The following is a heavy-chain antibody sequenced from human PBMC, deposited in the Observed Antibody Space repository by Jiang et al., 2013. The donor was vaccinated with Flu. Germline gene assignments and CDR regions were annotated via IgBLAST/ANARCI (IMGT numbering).Heavy chain of an antibody. CDR3: ARDAVVATATAWFDP. J-gene: IGHJ5*02. V-gene: IGHV1-46*01. D-gene: IGHD2-15*01. CDR1: GYPFTAYF. Sequence: VQLVESGAEVKKPGDSIKISCKASGYPFTAYFIHWVRQAPGQRLEWMGIINPTGGAADYAQKFQGRVTMTSDTSTSTVYMELGNLRSDDTAVYYCARDAVVATATAWFDPWGQGTLVTVS. CDR2: INPTGGAA.